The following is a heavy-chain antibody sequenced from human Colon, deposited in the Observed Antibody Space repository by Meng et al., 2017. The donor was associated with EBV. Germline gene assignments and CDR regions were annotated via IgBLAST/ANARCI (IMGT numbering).Heavy chain of an antibody. CDR2: IYHSGST. CDR3: ARVGAYCGGDCYHPR. CDR1: GGSLSSRNW. D-gene: IGHD2-21*02. Sequence: ESGPGRVTPSGTLSLTPPVSGGSLSSRNWWSWVRQPPGKGLEWIGEIYHSGSTNYNPSLKSRVTISVDESKNQFSLRLSSVTAADTAVYYCARVGAYCGGDCYHPRWGQGTLVTVSS. V-gene: IGHV4-4*02. J-gene: IGHJ4*02.